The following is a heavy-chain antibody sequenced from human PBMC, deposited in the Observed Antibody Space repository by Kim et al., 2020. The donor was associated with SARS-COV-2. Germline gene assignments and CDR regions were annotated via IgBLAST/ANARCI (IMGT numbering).Heavy chain of an antibody. J-gene: IGHJ6*02. CDR1: GYTFTSYA. Sequence: ASVKVSCKASGYTFTSYAMNWVRQAPGQGLEWMGWINTNTGNPTYAQGFTGRFVFSLDTSVSTAYLQISSLKAEDTAVYYCARDLAGRYYYYGMDVWGQGTTVTVSS. V-gene: IGHV7-4-1*02. CDR3: ARDLAGRYYYYGMDV. CDR2: INTNTGNP.